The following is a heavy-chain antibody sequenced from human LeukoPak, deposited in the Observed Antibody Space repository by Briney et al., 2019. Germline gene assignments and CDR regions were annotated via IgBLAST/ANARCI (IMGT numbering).Heavy chain of an antibody. CDR1: GDSVSSNSAA. CDR2: TYYRSKWYN. V-gene: IGHV6-1*01. J-gene: IGHJ6*04. Sequence: SQTLSLTCAISGDSVSSNSAAWNWIRQSPSRGLEWLGRTYYRSKWYNDYAVSVKSRITINPDTSKNQFSLQLNSVTPEDTAVYYCARGYDYSGYDYSYYYYYGMDVWGKGTTVTVSS. D-gene: IGHD5-12*01. CDR3: ARGYDYSGYDYSYYYYYGMDV.